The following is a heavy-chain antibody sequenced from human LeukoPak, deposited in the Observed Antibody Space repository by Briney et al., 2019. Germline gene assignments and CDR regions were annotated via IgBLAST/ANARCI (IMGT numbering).Heavy chain of an antibody. V-gene: IGHV4-39*01. CDR1: GASVSSSSYY. CDR3: ARRVSMVRGVIIRIRTFDI. Sequence: SETLSLTCTVSGASVSSSSYYWGWIRQPPGKGLQWIGTIYYSGSTYYNPSLKSRVTISVDSSKNQFFLKLSSVTAADTAVYYCARRVSMVRGVIIRIRTFDIWGQGTMVTVSS. J-gene: IGHJ3*02. D-gene: IGHD3-10*01. CDR2: IYYSGST.